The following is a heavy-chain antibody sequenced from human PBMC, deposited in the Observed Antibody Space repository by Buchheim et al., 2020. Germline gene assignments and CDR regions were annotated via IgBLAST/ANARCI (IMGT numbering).Heavy chain of an antibody. Sequence: QVQLVESGGGVVQPGRSLRLSCAASGFTFSSYGMHWVRQAPGKGLEWVAVIWYDGSNKYYADSVKGRFTISRDNSKNTLYLQMNSLRAEDTAVYYCARGVNYYGSYYFDYRGQGTL. D-gene: IGHD3-10*01. CDR2: IWYDGSNK. V-gene: IGHV3-33*01. CDR1: GFTFSSYG. CDR3: ARGVNYYGSYYFDY. J-gene: IGHJ4*02.